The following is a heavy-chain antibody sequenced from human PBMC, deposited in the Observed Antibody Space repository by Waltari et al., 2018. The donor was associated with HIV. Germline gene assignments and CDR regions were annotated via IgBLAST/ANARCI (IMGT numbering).Heavy chain of an antibody. D-gene: IGHD6-6*01. J-gene: IGHJ5*01. V-gene: IGHV3-53*02. CDR1: GFSVSNKF. Sequence: EVQLVETGGGLILPGGSLSLSCAASGFSVSNKFISWVRQAPGKGLEWVSVIYSGGSTFYADSVRGRFTMSRDTSKNMVYLQMNSLRVEDTAVYYCAREGYTRSSGRGNWFDSWGQGTLVTVSS. CDR2: IYSGGST. CDR3: AREGYTRSSGRGNWFDS.